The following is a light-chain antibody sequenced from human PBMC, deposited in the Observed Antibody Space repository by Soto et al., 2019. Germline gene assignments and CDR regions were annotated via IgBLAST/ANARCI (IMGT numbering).Light chain of an antibody. J-gene: IGLJ2*01. V-gene: IGLV2-8*01. CDR3: GSCSGPGNFVL. CDR1: SSDVGYCNY. CDR2: EVT. Sequence: QSVLTQPPSASGSPGQSVTISCTGTSSDVGYCNYVSWYQQHPGKVPKLIIYEVTKRPSGVPDRFSGSKSGNTASLTVSGLQAEDEADYYCGSCSGPGNFVLFGGGTKLTVL.